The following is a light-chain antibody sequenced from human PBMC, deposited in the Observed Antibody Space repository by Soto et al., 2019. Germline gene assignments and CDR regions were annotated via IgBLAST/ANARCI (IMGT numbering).Light chain of an antibody. CDR3: QQRSTYFFT. J-gene: IGKJ3*01. V-gene: IGKV3-11*01. Sequence: EVVLTQSPATRSLSPGERATLSCRASQSVTRYLAWYQQRPGQAPQLLIYDATNRATDIPARFSGSVSGTDFNLTISSLEPEDFAVYYCQQRSTYFFTCGPGTKVDI. CDR1: QSVTRY. CDR2: DAT.